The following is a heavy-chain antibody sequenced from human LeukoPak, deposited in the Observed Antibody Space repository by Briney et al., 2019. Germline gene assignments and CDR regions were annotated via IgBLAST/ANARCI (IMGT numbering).Heavy chain of an antibody. CDR2: IYTSGST. Sequence: SETLSLTCTVSGGSISSYYWSWIRQPAGKGLEWIGRIYTSGSTNYNPSLKSRVTMSVDTSKNQFSLKLSSVTAADTAVYYCARSGGYFDWLSHFDYWGQGTLVTVSS. CDR1: GGSISSYY. V-gene: IGHV4-4*07. D-gene: IGHD3-9*01. CDR3: ARSGGYFDWLSHFDY. J-gene: IGHJ4*02.